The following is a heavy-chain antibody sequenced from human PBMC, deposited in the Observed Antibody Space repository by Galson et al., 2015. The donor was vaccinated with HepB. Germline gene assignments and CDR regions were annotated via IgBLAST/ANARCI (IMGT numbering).Heavy chain of an antibody. Sequence: SLTCTVSGGSISSYYWSWIRQPPGKGLEWIGYIYYSGSTNYNPSLKSRVTISVDTSKNQFSLKLSSVTAADTAVYYCARDPSAYGSGSYYGMDVWGQGTTVTVSS. CDR3: ARDPSAYGSGSYYGMDV. J-gene: IGHJ6*02. D-gene: IGHD3-10*01. V-gene: IGHV4-59*01. CDR1: GGSISSYY. CDR2: IYYSGST.